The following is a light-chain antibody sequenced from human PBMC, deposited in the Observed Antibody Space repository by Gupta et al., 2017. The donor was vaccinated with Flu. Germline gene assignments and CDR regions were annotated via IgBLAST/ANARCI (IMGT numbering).Light chain of an antibody. Sequence: RVTISGSGSRANSGSNTVNWYQQVPGTAPKLLIYRDNQRPSGVPDRFAGSKSGTSASLAISGLQSEDEAHYYCAAWHDSLTGYVFGTGTKITVL. J-gene: IGLJ1*01. CDR1: RANSGSNT. CDR2: RDN. CDR3: AAWHDSLTGYV. V-gene: IGLV1-44*01.